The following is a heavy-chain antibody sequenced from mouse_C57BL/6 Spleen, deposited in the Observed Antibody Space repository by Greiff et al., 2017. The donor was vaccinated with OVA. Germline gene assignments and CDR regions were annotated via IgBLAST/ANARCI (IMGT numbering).Heavy chain of an antibody. J-gene: IGHJ4*01. Sequence: VQLQQSGAELVRPGTSVKMSCKASGYTFTNYWIGWAKQRPGHGLEWIGDIYPGGGYTNYNEKFKGKATLTADKSSSTAYMQFSSLTSEDSAIYYCAREGDSSGYVRAMDYWGQGTSVTVSS. V-gene: IGHV1-63*01. CDR3: AREGDSSGYVRAMDY. CDR1: GYTFTNYW. D-gene: IGHD3-2*02. CDR2: IYPGGGYT.